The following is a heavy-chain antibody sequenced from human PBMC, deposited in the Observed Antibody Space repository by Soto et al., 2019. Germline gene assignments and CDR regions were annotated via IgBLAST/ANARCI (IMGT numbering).Heavy chain of an antibody. CDR3: VKLGAQQPGN. CDR2: ISANGYNT. V-gene: IGHV3-64D*06. CDR1: GFTFSNYA. Sequence: GGSLRLSCSASGFTFSNYAMHWVRQAPGKGLEHVSSISANGYNTYYADSVKGRFTISRDNSKNTVYLQMSSLRAEDTAVYYCVKLGAQQPGNWGQGTLVTVSS. J-gene: IGHJ4*02. D-gene: IGHD6-13*01.